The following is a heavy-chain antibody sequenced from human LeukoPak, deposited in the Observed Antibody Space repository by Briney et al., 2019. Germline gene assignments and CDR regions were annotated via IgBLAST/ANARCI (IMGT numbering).Heavy chain of an antibody. D-gene: IGHD3-3*01. V-gene: IGHV1-2*02. Sequence: ASVKVSCKASGYTFAGYYMHWVRQAPGQGLEWMGWINSNSGGTNYAQKFQGRVTMTRDTSISTAYMELSRLRSDDTAVYYCARDPNYDFWSGPQGYFDYWGQGTLVTVSS. CDR2: INSNSGGT. J-gene: IGHJ4*02. CDR3: ARDPNYDFWSGPQGYFDY. CDR1: GYTFAGYY.